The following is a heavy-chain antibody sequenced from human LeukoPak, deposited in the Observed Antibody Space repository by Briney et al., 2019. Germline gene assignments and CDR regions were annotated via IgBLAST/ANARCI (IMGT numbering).Heavy chain of an antibody. V-gene: IGHV3-73*01. CDR2: IRSKANSYAT. D-gene: IGHD6-13*01. J-gene: IGHJ4*02. Sequence: GGSLRLSCAASGFTFSSYWMHWVRQASGKGLEWVGRIRSKANSYATAYAASVKGRFTISRDDSKNTAYLQMNSLKTEDTAVYYCNRHRGYPYDYWGQGTLVTVSS. CDR1: GFTFSSYW. CDR3: NRHRGYPYDY.